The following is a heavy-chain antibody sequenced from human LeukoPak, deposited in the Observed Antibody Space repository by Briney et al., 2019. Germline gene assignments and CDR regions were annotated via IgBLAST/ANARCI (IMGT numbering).Heavy chain of an antibody. CDR2: IYWDDDK. J-gene: IGHJ4*02. CDR1: GISLSTTGVG. V-gene: IGHV2-5*02. Sequence: SGPTLVKPTQTLTLACTFSGISLSTTGVGVGWIRQSPGKALEWPALIYWDDDKRYSPSLRSRLTITKDTSKNQVVLTMTNMDPVDTATYYCAHRQVYDGSGTPWYYLDTWGQGTLVTVSS. D-gene: IGHD3-10*01. CDR3: AHRQVYDGSGTPWYYLDT.